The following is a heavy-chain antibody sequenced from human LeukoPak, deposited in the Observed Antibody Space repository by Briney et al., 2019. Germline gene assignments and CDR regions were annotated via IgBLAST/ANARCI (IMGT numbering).Heavy chain of an antibody. D-gene: IGHD2-2*02. CDR3: ARVIRYLYYYYYYMDV. J-gene: IGHJ6*03. CDR2: ISAYNGNT. Sequence: AAVKVSCKASGYTFTSYGIGWVRQAPGQGLEWRGWISAYNGNTNYAQKLQGRVTMTTDTSTSTAYMELRSLRSDDTAVYYCARVIRYLYYYYYYMDVWGKGTTVTVSS. CDR1: GYTFTSYG. V-gene: IGHV1-18*01.